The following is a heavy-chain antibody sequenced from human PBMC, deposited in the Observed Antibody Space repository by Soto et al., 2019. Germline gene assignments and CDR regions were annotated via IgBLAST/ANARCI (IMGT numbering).Heavy chain of an antibody. V-gene: IGHV4-34*01. D-gene: IGHD6-19*01. Sequence: SETLSLTCALYGGSFSGFYWNWIRQTPGKGLEWPGEVNHSGSTNYNPSLRSRVTISLDTSKNQFSLQLNSVTPEDTAVYYCARDLGAVAGTHFDYWGQGTLVTVSS. CDR2: VNHSGST. CDR3: ARDLGAVAGTHFDY. CDR1: GGSFSGFY. J-gene: IGHJ4*02.